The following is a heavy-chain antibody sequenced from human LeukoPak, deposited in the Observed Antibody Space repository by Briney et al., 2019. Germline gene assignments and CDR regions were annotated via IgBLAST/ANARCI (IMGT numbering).Heavy chain of an antibody. V-gene: IGHV3-7*03. CDR3: ARRGLHDY. J-gene: IGHJ4*02. D-gene: IGHD5/OR15-5a*01. CDR1: GCTYSDYW. Sequence: GGSLRLSCVASGCTYSDYWMSWVRQGPGKGLEWVATIKGDGSVKNYVDSVKGRFTISRDNAKNSVFLQMDSLRVEDTALYYCARRGLHDYWGQGTLVTVSS. CDR2: IKGDGSVK.